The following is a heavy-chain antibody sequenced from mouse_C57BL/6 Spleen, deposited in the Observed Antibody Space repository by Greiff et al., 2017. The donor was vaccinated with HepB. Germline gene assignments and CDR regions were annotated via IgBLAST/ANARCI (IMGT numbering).Heavy chain of an antibody. CDR2: IYPGDGDT. J-gene: IGHJ2*01. CDR1: GYAFSSYW. CDR3: ARSGSSHYFDY. V-gene: IGHV1-80*01. D-gene: IGHD1-1*01. Sequence: VQLQQSGAELVKPGASVKISCKASGYAFSSYWMNWVKQRPGKGLEWIGQIYPGDGDTNYNGKFKGKATLTADKSSSTAYMQLSSLTSEDSAVYFCARSGSSHYFDYWGKGTTLTVSS.